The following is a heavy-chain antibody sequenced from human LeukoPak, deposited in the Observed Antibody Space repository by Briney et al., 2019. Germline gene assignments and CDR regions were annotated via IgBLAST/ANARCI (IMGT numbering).Heavy chain of an antibody. J-gene: IGHJ4*02. CDR1: GFTFSASA. Sequence: GGCLRLSCAASGFTFSASAMHWVRQAPGRGLEWVSFITTSGSDIDYADSVKGRFTISRDNANNTLFLQMNSLRVEDTAVYYCARLIIYDGRDYWGQGTLVTVSS. CDR2: ITTSGSDI. D-gene: IGHD3-3*01. V-gene: IGHV3-21*01. CDR3: ARLIIYDGRDY.